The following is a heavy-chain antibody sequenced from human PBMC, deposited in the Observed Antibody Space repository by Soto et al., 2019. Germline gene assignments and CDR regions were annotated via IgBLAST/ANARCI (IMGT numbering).Heavy chain of an antibody. CDR2: IDYGGST. D-gene: IGHD2-15*01. J-gene: IGHJ4*02. CDR3: ATSILEGGLPGRVY. CDR1: GGSISSGGYY. Sequence: QVQLQESGPGLVKPSQTLSLTCTVSGGSISSGGYYWSWIRQHPGKGLEWIGYIDYGGSTYYNPSLKSRVTISVETSKNQFSLKLSSVTAADTAVYYCATSILEGGLPGRVYWGQGTLVSVSS. V-gene: IGHV4-31*03.